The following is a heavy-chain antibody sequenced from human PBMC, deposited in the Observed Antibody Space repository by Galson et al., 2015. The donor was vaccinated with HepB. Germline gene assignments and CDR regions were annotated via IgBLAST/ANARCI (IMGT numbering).Heavy chain of an antibody. V-gene: IGHV3-73*01. CDR1: GFTFSGSA. D-gene: IGHD5-18*01. CDR2: IRSKANSYAT. J-gene: IGHJ4*02. Sequence: SLRLSCAASGFTFSGSAMHWVRQASGKGLEWVGRIRSKANSYATAYAASVKGRFTISRDDSKNTAYLQMNSLKTEDTAVYYCTRPGRGYSYGDYWGQGTLVTVSS. CDR3: TRPGRGYSYGDY.